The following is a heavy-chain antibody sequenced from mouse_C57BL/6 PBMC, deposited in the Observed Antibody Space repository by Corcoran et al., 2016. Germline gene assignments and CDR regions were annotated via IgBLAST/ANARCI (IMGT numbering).Heavy chain of an antibody. CDR1: GYAVSSYG. D-gene: IGHD2-4*01. Sequence: QGQLQQSGAELVKPGASVKISCKASGYAVSSYGMNWVKQRPGKGLEWIGQIYPGDGDTNYNGKFKGKATLTADKSSSTAYMQLSSLTSEDSAVYFCARSIYYDYDGFAYWGQRTLVTVSA. CDR3: ARSIYYDYDGFAY. V-gene: IGHV1-80*01. CDR2: IYPGDGDT. J-gene: IGHJ3*01.